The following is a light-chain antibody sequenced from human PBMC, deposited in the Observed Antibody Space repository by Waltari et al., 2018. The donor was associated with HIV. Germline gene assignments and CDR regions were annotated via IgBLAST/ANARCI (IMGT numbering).Light chain of an antibody. Sequence: QSALTQPASVSGSPGQSITISCPGTSSDIGGYDYVSWYQQHPGNAPKLLIYGVSSRPSGVSNRFSGSRSGNTASLTISGLQADDEAHYYCSAYTTYSPLAVFGGGTKLTVL. J-gene: IGLJ2*01. CDR1: SSDIGGYDY. CDR2: GVS. CDR3: SAYTTYSPLAV. V-gene: IGLV2-14*01.